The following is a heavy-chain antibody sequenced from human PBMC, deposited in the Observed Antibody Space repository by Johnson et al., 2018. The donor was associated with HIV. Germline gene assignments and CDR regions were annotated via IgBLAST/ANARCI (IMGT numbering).Heavy chain of an antibody. Sequence: VQLVESGGGVVQPGRSLRLSCAASGFTFSSYAIHWIRQAPGKGLAWVSSISSSGSTIYYADSVKGRFTISRDNAKNSLYLQMNSLRAEDTAVYYCARDITPHKEGDAFDIWGQGTMVTVSS. CDR2: ISSSGSTI. V-gene: IGHV3-48*04. CDR3: ARDITPHKEGDAFDI. CDR1: GFTFSSYA. J-gene: IGHJ3*02. D-gene: IGHD1-14*01.